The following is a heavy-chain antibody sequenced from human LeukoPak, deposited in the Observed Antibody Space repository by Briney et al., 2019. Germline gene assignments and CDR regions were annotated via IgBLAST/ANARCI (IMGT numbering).Heavy chain of an antibody. CDR2: IYYSGST. Sequence: SETLSLTCTVSGGSISSYHWSWIRQPPGKGLEWIGYIYYSGSTNYNPSLKSRVTISVDTSKNQFSLKLSSVTAADTAVYYCARHSSGWINGAFDIWGQGTMVTVSS. D-gene: IGHD6-19*01. J-gene: IGHJ3*02. CDR3: ARHSSGWINGAFDI. CDR1: GGSISSYH. V-gene: IGHV4-59*01.